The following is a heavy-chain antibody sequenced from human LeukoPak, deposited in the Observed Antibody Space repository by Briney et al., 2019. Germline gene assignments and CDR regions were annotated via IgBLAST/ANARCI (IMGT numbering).Heavy chain of an antibody. D-gene: IGHD6-13*01. CDR2: INPNSGGT. CDR3: ARGSSWYDYYYYMDV. V-gene: IGHV1-2*06. J-gene: IGHJ6*03. Sequence: ASXXVSCKASGYTFTGYYMHWVRQAPGQGLEWMGRINPNSGGTNYAQKFQGRVTMTRDTSISTAYMELSRLRSDDTAVYYCARGSSWYDYYYYMDVWGKGTTVTVSS. CDR1: GYTFTGYY.